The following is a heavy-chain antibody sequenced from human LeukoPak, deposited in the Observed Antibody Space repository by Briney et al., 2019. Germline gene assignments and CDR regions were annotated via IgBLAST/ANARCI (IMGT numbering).Heavy chain of an antibody. CDR3: ARDDSSRYDSGGYHY. D-gene: IGHD3-22*01. J-gene: IGHJ4*02. CDR2: VHFSGST. Sequence: SQTLSLTCAVFNASVTSHYSAWIRQPAGSGLGWVGRVHFSGSTNYNPFLRSRVALSLDKTKNELSLTLKSVSAADTAVYYCARDDSSRYDSGGYHYWGRGVLVSVSS. CDR1: NASVTSHY. V-gene: IGHV4-4*07.